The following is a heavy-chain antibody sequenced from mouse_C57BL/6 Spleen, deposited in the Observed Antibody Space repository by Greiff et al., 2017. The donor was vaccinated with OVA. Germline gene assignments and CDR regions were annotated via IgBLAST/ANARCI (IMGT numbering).Heavy chain of an antibody. CDR2: ISGGGGNT. CDR1: GFTFSSYT. D-gene: IGHD2-2*01. CDR3: ARQGYDWDFDV. Sequence: EVKLVESGGGLVKPGGSLKLSCAASGFTFSSYTMSWVRQTPEKRLEWVATISGGGGNTYYPDSVKGRFTISRDNAKNTLYLQMSSLRSEDTALYYCARQGYDWDFDVWGTGSTVTVSS. V-gene: IGHV5-9*01. J-gene: IGHJ1*03.